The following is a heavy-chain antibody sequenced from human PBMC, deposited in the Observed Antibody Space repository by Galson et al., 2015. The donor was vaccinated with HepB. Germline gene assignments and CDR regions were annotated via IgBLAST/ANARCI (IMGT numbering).Heavy chain of an antibody. Sequence: SVKVSCKASGGTFSSYTISWVRQAPGQGLEWMGRIIPILGIANYAQKFQGRVTITADKSTSTAYMELSSLRSEDMAVYYCARQGPAAIAAAQEYYFDYWGQGTLVTVSS. CDR2: IIPILGIA. V-gene: IGHV1-69*02. CDR1: GGTFSSYT. D-gene: IGHD6-13*01. CDR3: ARQGPAAIAAAQEYYFDY. J-gene: IGHJ4*02.